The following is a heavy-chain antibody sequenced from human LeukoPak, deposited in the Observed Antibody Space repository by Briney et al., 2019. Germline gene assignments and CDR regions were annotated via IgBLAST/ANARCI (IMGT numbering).Heavy chain of an antibody. CDR2: INHSGST. Sequence: SESLSLTCDVYGGSFSGYYWSWIRQPPGKGLKWMGEINHSGSTNYNPSLKSRVTISVDTSKPQFSLKLSSVTAADTAVYYCAYTGYYFDYWGQGTLVTVSS. CDR1: GGSFSGYY. D-gene: IGHD2-2*02. J-gene: IGHJ4*02. CDR3: AYTGYYFDY. V-gene: IGHV4-34*01.